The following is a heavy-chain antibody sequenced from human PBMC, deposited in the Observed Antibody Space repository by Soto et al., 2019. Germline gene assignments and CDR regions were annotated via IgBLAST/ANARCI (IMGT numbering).Heavy chain of an antibody. D-gene: IGHD6-6*01. V-gene: IGHV1-2*02. Sequence: ASVKVSCRASGFSFTGYYIHWLRQAPGQGLEWMGWINAHSGGTEYAQKFQGRVTLTRDTSISTAYMTLSSLRSDDTAIYYCAKDLTRQLDYWLDPCGKGTQVTFSS. CDR3: AKDLTRQLDYWLDP. J-gene: IGHJ5*02. CDR2: INAHSGGT. CDR1: GFSFTGYY.